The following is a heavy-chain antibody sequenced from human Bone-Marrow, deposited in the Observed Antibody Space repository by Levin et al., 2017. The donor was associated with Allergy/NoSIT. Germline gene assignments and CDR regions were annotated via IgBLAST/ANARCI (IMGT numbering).Heavy chain of an antibody. CDR3: ARARGSGSYLSP. CDR2: IYTSGST. D-gene: IGHD3-10*01. V-gene: IGHV4-61*02. CDR1: GGSISSGSYY. Sequence: PSETLSLTCTVSGGSISSGSYYWSWIRQPAGKGLEWIGRIYTSGSTNYNPSLKSRVTISVDTSKNQFSLKLSSVTAADTAVYYCARARGSGSYLSPWGQGTLVTVSS. J-gene: IGHJ5*02.